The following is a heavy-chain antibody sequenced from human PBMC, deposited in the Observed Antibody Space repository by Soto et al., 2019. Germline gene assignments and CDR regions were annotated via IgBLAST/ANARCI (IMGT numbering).Heavy chain of an antibody. J-gene: IGHJ3*01. V-gene: IGHV1-8*01. CDR3: ATTYDFWSGYSQSREGGFDV. CDR2: MNPNTGST. Sequence: QVQLVQSGAEVKRPGASVKVACKASGYTFTNYDINWVRQAPGQGLEWMGWMNPNTGSTGYAQRFQGRVTMTRNTAINTAYMELSSLISEDAAGYYCATTYDFWSGYSQSREGGFDVWGHGTLVIVSS. D-gene: IGHD3-3*01. CDR1: GYTFTNYD.